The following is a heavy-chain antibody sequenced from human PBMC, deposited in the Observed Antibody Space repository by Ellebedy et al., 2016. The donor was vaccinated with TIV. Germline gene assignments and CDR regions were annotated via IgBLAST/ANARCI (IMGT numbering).Heavy chain of an antibody. CDR1: GFTFSSYW. Sequence: GGSLRLSXVVSGFTFSSYWMSWVRQAPGKGLEWVANIKQDGSGKYYVDSVKGRFTISRDNAKNSLYLQMNSLRAEDTAVYYCARNRAPDDIWGQGTMVTVSS. J-gene: IGHJ3*02. CDR2: IKQDGSGK. CDR3: ARNRAPDDI. V-gene: IGHV3-7*01. D-gene: IGHD1-14*01.